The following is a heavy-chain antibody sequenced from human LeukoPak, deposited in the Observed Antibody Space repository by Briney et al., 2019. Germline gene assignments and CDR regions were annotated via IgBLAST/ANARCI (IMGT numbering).Heavy chain of an antibody. CDR1: GFTYSRYW. CDR2: IKNDGSEK. Sequence: GGSLRLSCAVSGFTYSRYWMSWVRQAPGKGLEWVANIKNDGSEKYYVDSVKGRFTISRDNAKNSPYLQMDSLRAEDTAIYYCARDTPDTAEDWGQGTLVTVSS. D-gene: IGHD5-18*01. J-gene: IGHJ4*02. CDR3: ARDTPDTAED. V-gene: IGHV3-7*01.